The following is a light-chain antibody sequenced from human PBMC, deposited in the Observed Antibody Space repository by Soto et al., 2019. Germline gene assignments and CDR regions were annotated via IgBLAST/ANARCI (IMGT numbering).Light chain of an antibody. CDR3: QSYDRSLSGSRV. CDR1: SSNIGAGYD. J-gene: IGLJ1*01. CDR2: DNS. Sequence: QSVLTQPPSVSGAPGQRVTISCTGSSSNIGAGYDVHWYQQLPGTAPKLLIYDNSNRPSGVPDRFSGSKSGTSASLAITGLQAGDEADYYCQSYDRSLSGSRVFGTGTKLTVL. V-gene: IGLV1-40*01.